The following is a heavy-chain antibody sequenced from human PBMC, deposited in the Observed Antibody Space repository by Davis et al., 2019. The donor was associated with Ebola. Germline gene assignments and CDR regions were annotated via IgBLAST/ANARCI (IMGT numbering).Heavy chain of an antibody. CDR2: ISSSSSYI. CDR3: ARGIVVVVAATRGSWFDP. D-gene: IGHD2-15*01. J-gene: IGHJ5*02. CDR1: GFTFSRYG. V-gene: IGHV3-21*01. Sequence: GESLKISCVASGFTFSRYGMHWVRQAPGKGLEWVSSISSSSSYIYYADSVKGRFTISRDNAKNSLYLQMNSLRAEDTAVYYCARGIVVVVAATRGSWFDPWGQGTLVTVSS.